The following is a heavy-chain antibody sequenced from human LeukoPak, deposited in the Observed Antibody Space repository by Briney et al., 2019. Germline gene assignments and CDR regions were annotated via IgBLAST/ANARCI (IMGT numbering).Heavy chain of an antibody. CDR1: GGSISSSSYY. CDR2: IYYSGST. Sequence: SETLSLTCTVSGGSISSSSYYWGWIRQPPGKGLEWIGSIYYSGSTYYNPSLKSRVTISVDTSKNQFSLKLSSVTAADTAVYYCARHSPTATSAFDIWGQGTMVTVSS. D-gene: IGHD2-21*02. CDR3: ARHSPTATSAFDI. V-gene: IGHV4-39*01. J-gene: IGHJ3*02.